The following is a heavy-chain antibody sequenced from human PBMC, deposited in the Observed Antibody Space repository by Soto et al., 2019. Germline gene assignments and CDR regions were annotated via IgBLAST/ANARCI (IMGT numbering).Heavy chain of an antibody. CDR2: ISSGGGST. D-gene: IGHD3-3*01. V-gene: IGHV3-23*04. Sequence: DEQLVESGGGSLQPGGSLRLSCAASGFSFRNYAMTWVRQSPGKGLEWVSLISSGGGSTNYADSVKGRFTISRDNSQNRLYLQMTGLRGENTALYYCAKLKGGLGRFYGMDAWGQGNMVIVSS. CDR1: GFSFRNYA. CDR3: AKLKGGLGRFYGMDA. J-gene: IGHJ6*02.